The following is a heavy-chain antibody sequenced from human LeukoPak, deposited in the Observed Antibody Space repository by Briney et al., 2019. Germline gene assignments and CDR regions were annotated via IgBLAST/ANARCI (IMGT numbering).Heavy chain of an antibody. CDR3: AKAWGYYDSSGYYYDDY. J-gene: IGHJ4*02. D-gene: IGHD3-22*01. CDR2: ISAYNGNT. Sequence: GASVKVSCKASGYTFTSYDINWVRQATGQGLEWMGWISAYNGNTNYAQKLQGRVTMTTDTSTSTAYMELRSLRSDDTAVYYCAKAWGYYDSSGYYYDDYWGQGTLVTVSS. CDR1: GYTFTSYD. V-gene: IGHV1-18*01.